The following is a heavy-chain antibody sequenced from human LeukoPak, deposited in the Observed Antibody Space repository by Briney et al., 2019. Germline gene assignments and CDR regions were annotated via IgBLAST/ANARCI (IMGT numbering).Heavy chain of an antibody. J-gene: IGHJ4*02. CDR3: ASKPAGTVNY. CDR1: GFTFSSYS. CDR2: IYHSGST. D-gene: IGHD2-8*02. V-gene: IGHV4-38-2*01. Sequence: GSLRLSCAASGFTFSSYSMTWVRQAPGKGLEWIGSIYHSGSTYYNPSLKSRVTISVDTSKNQFSLKLSSVTAADTAVYYCASKPAGTVNYWGQGTLVTVSS.